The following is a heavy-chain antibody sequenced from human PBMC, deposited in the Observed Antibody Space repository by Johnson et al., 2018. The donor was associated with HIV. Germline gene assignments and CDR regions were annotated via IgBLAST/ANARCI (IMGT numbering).Heavy chain of an antibody. Sequence: QVQLVESGGGVVQPGRSLRLSCAASGFTFSNYAIHWVRLAPGKGLQWVGVTSYDDSNKYYADSVRGRFTISRDISKNTLYLQMDSLRPDDTALYYCARGRKDLEAADGLDNDGFDMWGQGTLVTVSS. D-gene: IGHD6-13*01. J-gene: IGHJ3*02. V-gene: IGHV3-30*04. CDR3: ARGRKDLEAADGLDNDGFDM. CDR2: TSYDDSNK. CDR1: GFTFSNYA.